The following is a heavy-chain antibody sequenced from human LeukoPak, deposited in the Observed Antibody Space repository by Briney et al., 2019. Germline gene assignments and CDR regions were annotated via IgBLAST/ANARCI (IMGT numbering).Heavy chain of an antibody. CDR1: GFSLSTYS. V-gene: IGHV3-23*01. CDR3: AKEASDYGDYVNALGV. J-gene: IGHJ3*01. Sequence: PGGSLRLSCVAAGFSLSTYSMGWVRQAPGKGLEWVSSISGSGGSRNYGDSVKGRFTSSRDNSKNTLLLQMNSLRAEDTAVYYCAKEASDYGDYVNALGVWGQGTMVTVSS. CDR2: ISGSGGSR. D-gene: IGHD4-17*01.